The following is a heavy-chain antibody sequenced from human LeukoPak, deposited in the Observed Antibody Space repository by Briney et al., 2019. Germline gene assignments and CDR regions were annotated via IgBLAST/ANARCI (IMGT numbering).Heavy chain of an antibody. CDR1: GGSISSSSYY. V-gene: IGHV4-39*07. Sequence: SETLSLTCTVSGGSISSSSYYWGWIRQPPGKGLEWIGSIYYSGSTNYNPSLKSRVTISVDTSKNQFSLKLSSVTAADTAVYYCARLIVVVPESYYFDYWGQGTLVTVSS. J-gene: IGHJ4*02. D-gene: IGHD2-2*01. CDR2: IYYSGST. CDR3: ARLIVVVPESYYFDY.